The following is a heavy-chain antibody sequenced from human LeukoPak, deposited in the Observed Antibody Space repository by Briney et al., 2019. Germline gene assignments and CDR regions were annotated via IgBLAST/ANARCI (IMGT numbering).Heavy chain of an antibody. CDR3: ASSSPIDY. Sequence: PGGSLRLSCAASGFTFSSYSMNWVRQAPGKGLEWVSSISSSSSYIYYADSVKGRYTISRDNAKNSLYLQMNSLRAEDTAVCYCASSSPIDYWGQGTLVTVSS. CDR1: GFTFSSYS. J-gene: IGHJ4*02. D-gene: IGHD6-6*01. V-gene: IGHV3-21*01. CDR2: ISSSSSYI.